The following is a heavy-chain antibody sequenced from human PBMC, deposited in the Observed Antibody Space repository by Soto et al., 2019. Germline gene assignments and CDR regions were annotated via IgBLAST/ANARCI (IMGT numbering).Heavy chain of an antibody. J-gene: IGHJ4*02. CDR3: ARDADTTGHYSHFDL. CDR2: MHTGGNEK. D-gene: IGHD3-9*01. Sequence: QVQLVESGGGVVQPGGSLRLSCAASGFTFSYYGFHWVRQAPGKGLEWVAVMHTGGNEKYYVDSVKGRFTVSRDDSRNMVYLEMSGLRAEDTAEYFCARDADTTGHYSHFDLCGRGALVAVS. CDR1: GFTFSYYG. V-gene: IGHV3-33*08.